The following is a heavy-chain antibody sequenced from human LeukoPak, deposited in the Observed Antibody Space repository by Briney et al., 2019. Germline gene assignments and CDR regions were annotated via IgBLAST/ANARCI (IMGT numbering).Heavy chain of an antibody. CDR1: GFTFNSYN. D-gene: IGHD6-13*01. CDR3: ARVGVAAAGRYNWFDP. CDR2: ITSTSSYT. J-gene: IGHJ5*02. V-gene: IGHV3-21*04. Sequence: SGGSLRLSCAASGFTFNSYNMNWVRQAPGKGLEWVSSITSTSSYTFYADSVKGRFTISRDNAKNSLYLQMNSLRAGDTAVYYCARVGVAAAGRYNWFDPWGQGTLVTVSS.